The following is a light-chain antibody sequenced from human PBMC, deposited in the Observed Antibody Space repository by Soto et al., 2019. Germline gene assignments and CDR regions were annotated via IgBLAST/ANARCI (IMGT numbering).Light chain of an antibody. Sequence: EVVLTQSPATLSLSPGVTATLSCRASRSVDSHLAWYQHKPGQAPRLLIFEASTRATGVPARFSGSGSGTHFTRTINSLEPEDFAVYYCQQRGNWPPLTFGGGTKVEI. J-gene: IGKJ4*01. V-gene: IGKV3-11*01. CDR3: QQRGNWPPLT. CDR1: RSVDSH. CDR2: EAS.